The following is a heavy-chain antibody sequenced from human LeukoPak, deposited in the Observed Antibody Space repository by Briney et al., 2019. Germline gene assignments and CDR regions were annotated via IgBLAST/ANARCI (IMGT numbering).Heavy chain of an antibody. CDR1: GFTFSSYS. J-gene: IGHJ4*02. CDR2: ISSSSSYI. Sequence: GGSLRLSCAASGFTFSSYSMNWVRQAPGKGLEWVSSISSSSSYIYYADSVRGRFTISRDNAKNSLYLQMNSLRAEDTAVYYCARGGVLRYFDWLGSEVENDYWGQGTLVTVSS. CDR3: ARGGVLRYFDWLGSEVENDY. D-gene: IGHD3-9*01. V-gene: IGHV3-21*01.